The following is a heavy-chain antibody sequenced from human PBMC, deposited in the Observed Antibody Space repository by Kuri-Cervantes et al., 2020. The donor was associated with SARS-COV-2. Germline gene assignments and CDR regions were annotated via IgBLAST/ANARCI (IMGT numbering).Heavy chain of an antibody. Sequence: GGSLRLSCAASGFTVSSNYMNWVRQAPGKGLEWVSVIYSGGTTYYADSVKGRFTISRDNSKNTLDLQMNSLRAEDTAVYYCARDERRYYDSSGHGAFDIWGQGTMVTVSS. CDR2: IYSGGTT. J-gene: IGHJ3*02. V-gene: IGHV3-53*01. CDR3: ARDERRYYDSSGHGAFDI. D-gene: IGHD3-22*01. CDR1: GFTVSSNY.